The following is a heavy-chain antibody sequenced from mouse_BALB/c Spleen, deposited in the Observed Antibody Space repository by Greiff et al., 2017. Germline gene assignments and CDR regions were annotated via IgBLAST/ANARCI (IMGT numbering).Heavy chain of an antibody. Sequence: EVKLEESGGGLVQPGGSMKLSCVASGFTFSNYWMNWVRQSPEKGLEWVAEIRLKSNNYATHYAESVKGRFTISRDDSKSSVYLQMNNLRAEDTGIYYCTRRYGNYGGFAYWGQGTLVTVSA. J-gene: IGHJ3*01. CDR2: IRLKSNNYAT. CDR3: TRRYGNYGGFAY. V-gene: IGHV6-6*02. CDR1: GFTFSNYW. D-gene: IGHD2-10*02.